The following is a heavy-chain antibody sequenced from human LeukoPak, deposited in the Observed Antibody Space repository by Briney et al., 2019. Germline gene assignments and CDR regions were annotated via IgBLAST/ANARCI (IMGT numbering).Heavy chain of an antibody. CDR2: IYSGGST. Sequence: GGSLRLSCAASGFTVSSNYMSWVRQAPGKGLEWVSVIYSGGSTYYADSVKGRFTISSDNSKNTLYLQMNSLRAEDTAVYYCARGPTSGYIDYWGQGTLVTVSS. J-gene: IGHJ4*02. V-gene: IGHV3-53*01. D-gene: IGHD3-22*01. CDR1: GFTVSSNY. CDR3: ARGPTSGYIDY.